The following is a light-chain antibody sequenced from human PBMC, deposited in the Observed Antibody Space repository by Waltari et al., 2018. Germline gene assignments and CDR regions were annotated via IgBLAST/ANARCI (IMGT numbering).Light chain of an antibody. CDR2: WAS. V-gene: IGKV4-1*01. CDR3: QQYSDTPYT. Sequence: DIVMTQSPDSLAVSLGERATIHCKSSQSIFYSSNNKDYLACYQLKPGQPPKLLIYWASTRESGVPDRFSGSGTGTDFTLTISSLQTEDVATYYCQQYSDTPYTFGQGTNLEI. CDR1: QSIFYSSNNKDY. J-gene: IGKJ2*01.